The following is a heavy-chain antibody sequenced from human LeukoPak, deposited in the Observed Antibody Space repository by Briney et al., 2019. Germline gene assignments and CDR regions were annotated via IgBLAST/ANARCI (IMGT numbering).Heavy chain of an antibody. J-gene: IGHJ4*02. CDR1: GGSISSGGYY. D-gene: IGHD1-20*01. CDR3: ARDNWNDGDY. V-gene: IGHV4-31*03. CDR2: IDYSGST. Sequence: PSQTLSLTCPLSGGSISSGGYYWRWIRQHPGKGLEWIGYIDYSGSTYYNPSLKSRVTISVDTSKNQFSLKLSSVTAADTAVYYCARDNWNDGDYWGQGTLVTVSS.